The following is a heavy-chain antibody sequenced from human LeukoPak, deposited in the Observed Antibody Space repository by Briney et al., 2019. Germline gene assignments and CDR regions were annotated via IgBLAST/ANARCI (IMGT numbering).Heavy chain of an antibody. CDR2: TNPDGPTT. J-gene: IGHJ4*02. CDR3: ATDLAGLFDY. Sequence: GGSVRLSCAASGFTFSSSWMHWVRQAPGEGLVWVSRTNPDGPTTSYADSVKGRFTISRHNARNTLFLQMNSLRVDDTAVYYCATDLAGLFDYWGRGTLVSVSS. CDR1: GFTFSSSW. V-gene: IGHV3-74*01.